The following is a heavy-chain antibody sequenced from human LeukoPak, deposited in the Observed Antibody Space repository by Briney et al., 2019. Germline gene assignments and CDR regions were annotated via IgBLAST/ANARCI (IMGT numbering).Heavy chain of an antibody. J-gene: IGHJ6*02. D-gene: IGHD4-17*01. V-gene: IGHV1-18*01. CDR1: GYTFTSYG. Sequence: GASVKVSCKASGYTFTSYGISWVRQAPGQGLEWMGWISAYNGNTNYAQKLQGRVTMTTDTSTSTAYMELRSLRSDDTAVYYCARDNYGDYMVSYYYYYGMDVWGQGTTVTVSS. CDR3: ARDNYGDYMVSYYYYYGMDV. CDR2: ISAYNGNT.